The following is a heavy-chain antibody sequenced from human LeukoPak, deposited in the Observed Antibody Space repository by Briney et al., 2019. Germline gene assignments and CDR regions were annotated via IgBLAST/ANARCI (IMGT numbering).Heavy chain of an antibody. CDR3: AVSIAVAGTSWFDP. V-gene: IGHV1-69*02. CDR2: VIPILGVA. D-gene: IGHD6-19*01. CDR1: GYTLTELS. Sequence: SVTVSYKVSGYTLTELSMHWVRPAPGQGRAWVGRVIPILGVANYAQQSQGRGTITADQSTSTAYMELSSLRSEDTAVYFCAVSIAVAGTSWFDPWGQGTLVTVSS. J-gene: IGHJ5*02.